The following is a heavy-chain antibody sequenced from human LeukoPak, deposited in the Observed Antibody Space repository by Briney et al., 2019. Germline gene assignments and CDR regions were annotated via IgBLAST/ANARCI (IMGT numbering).Heavy chain of an antibody. D-gene: IGHD3-16*02. V-gene: IGHV1-18*01. CDR3: ARDFWAYDYVWGSYRYPVAFDI. Sequence: GASVTVSCKVSGYTLTELSMHWVRQAPGKGLEWMGWISAYNGNTNYAQKLQGRVTMTTDTSTSTAYMELRSLRSDDTAVYYCARDFWAYDYVWGSYRYPVAFDIWGQGTMVTVSS. J-gene: IGHJ3*02. CDR2: ISAYNGNT. CDR1: GYTLTELS.